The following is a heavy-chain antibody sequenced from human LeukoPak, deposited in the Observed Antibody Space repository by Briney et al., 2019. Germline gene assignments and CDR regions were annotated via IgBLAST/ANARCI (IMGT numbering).Heavy chain of an antibody. CDR2: IKEDGSEK. CDR3: ATDCSSTSCYVGSYYYYGMDV. Sequence: PGGSLRLSCAASGFKFDDYWMNWVRQAPGKGLEWVANIKEDGSEKYYVDSVKGRFTISRDNARNFLYLQMNSLRAEDTAVYYCATDCSSTSCYVGSYYYYGMDVWGQGTTVTVSS. D-gene: IGHD2-2*01. J-gene: IGHJ6*02. CDR1: GFKFDDYW. V-gene: IGHV3-7*03.